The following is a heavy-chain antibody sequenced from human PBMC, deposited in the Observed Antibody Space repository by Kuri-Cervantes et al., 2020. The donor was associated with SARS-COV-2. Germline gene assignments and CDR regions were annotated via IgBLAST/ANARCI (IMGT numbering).Heavy chain of an antibody. D-gene: IGHD3-10*01. J-gene: IGHJ4*02. Sequence: GESLKISCAASGFTFSSYSMNWVRQAPGKGLEWVSYISSSSSTIYYADSVKGRFTISRDNAKNSLYLQMNSLRAEDTALYYCAKDITYYYGSGSYPDYWGQGTLVTVSS. CDR2: ISSSSSTI. CDR1: GFTFSSYS. CDR3: AKDITYYYGSGSYPDY. V-gene: IGHV3-48*04.